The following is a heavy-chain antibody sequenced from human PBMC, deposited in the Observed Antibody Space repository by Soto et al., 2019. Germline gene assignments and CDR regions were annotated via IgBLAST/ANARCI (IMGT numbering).Heavy chain of an antibody. CDR2: INHSGST. CDR1: GGNISGYY. D-gene: IGHD2-15*01. V-gene: IGHV4-34*08. J-gene: IGHJ5*02. Sequence: PSQTMSLTCAVDGGNISGYYWSWISKNTGKGLEWIGEINHSGSTNYNPSLKSRVTISVDTSKNQFSLKLSSVTAADTAVYYCAMYCSGGSCFNNNWFDPWGQGTLVTVSS. CDR3: AMYCSGGSCFNNNWFDP.